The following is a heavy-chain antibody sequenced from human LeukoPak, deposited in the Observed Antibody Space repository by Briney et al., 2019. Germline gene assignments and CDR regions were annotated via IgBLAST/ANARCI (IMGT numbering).Heavy chain of an antibody. J-gene: IGHJ4*02. CDR2: IYFSGSS. V-gene: IGHV4-59*08. Sequence: KPSETLSLTCTVSGGSISNYYWSWLRQPPGKGVEWVGYIYFSGSSNQTPSLRSRVPMSVATSKTQFSLKLSSVTAADTAVYYCARHVRSGYNLLDYWGQGTLVTVSS. CDR3: ARHVRSGYNLLDY. D-gene: IGHD5-24*01. CDR1: GGSISNYY.